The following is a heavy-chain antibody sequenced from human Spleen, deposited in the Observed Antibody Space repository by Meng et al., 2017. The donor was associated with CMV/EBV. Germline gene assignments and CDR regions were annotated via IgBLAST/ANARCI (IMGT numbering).Heavy chain of an antibody. Sequence: ASGFTFSSYAMSWVRQAPGKGLEWVSVIYSGGSSTYYADSVKGRFTISRDNSKNTLYLQMNSLRAEDTAVYYCAKFYGGVGATTGDYWGQGTLVTVSS. V-gene: IGHV3-23*03. J-gene: IGHJ4*02. CDR2: IYSGGSST. D-gene: IGHD1-26*01. CDR3: AKFYGGVGATTGDY. CDR1: GFTFSSYA.